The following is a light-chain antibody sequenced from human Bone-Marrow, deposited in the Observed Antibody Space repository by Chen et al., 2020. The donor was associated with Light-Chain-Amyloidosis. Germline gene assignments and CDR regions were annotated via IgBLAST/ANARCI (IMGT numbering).Light chain of an antibody. CDR2: WAS. CDR3: QQYYSSPRWT. J-gene: IGKJ1*01. Sequence: DIVMTQSPDSLAVSLSERATINCKSSQSLLYTSNNKNYLTWYQQKPGQPPKLLIHWASTRESGVPDRFSGSGSGTDFTLTISSLQAEDVAVYYCQQYYSSPRWTFGQGTRVEIK. V-gene: IGKV4-1*01. CDR1: QSLLYTSNNKNY.